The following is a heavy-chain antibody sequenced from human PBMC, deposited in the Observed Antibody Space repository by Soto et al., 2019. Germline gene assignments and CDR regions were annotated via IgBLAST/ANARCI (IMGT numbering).Heavy chain of an antibody. CDR3: ARLRRDWGDAFDL. CDR2: LIPVFDKA. Sequence: QVQLVQSGADVKKPGSSVKVSCKTSGGPFGSSAISWVRQAPAQGLEWMGELIPVFDKANYAQNFQGRLTVTADEPTGTVFMQLSSLRSEETAVYFCARLRRDWGDAFDLWGLGTFVTVSS. CDR1: GGPFGSSA. V-gene: IGHV1-69*01. D-gene: IGHD3-16*01. J-gene: IGHJ3*01.